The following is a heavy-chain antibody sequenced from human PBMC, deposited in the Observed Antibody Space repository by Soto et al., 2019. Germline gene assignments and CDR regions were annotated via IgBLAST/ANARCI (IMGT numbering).Heavy chain of an antibody. CDR3: ASPERALWGDYRCQH. CDR2: INHSGST. CDR1: GGSFSGYY. D-gene: IGHD4-17*01. V-gene: IGHV4-34*01. Sequence: SETLSLTCAVYGGSFSGYYWSWIRQPPGKGLEWIGEINHSGSTNYNPSLKSRVTISVDTSKNQFSLKLSSVTAADTAVYYCASPERALWGDYRCQHWGQGTLVTVSS. J-gene: IGHJ1*01.